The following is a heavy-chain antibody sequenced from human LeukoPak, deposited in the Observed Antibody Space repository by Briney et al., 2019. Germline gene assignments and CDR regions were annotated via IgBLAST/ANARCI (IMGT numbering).Heavy chain of an antibody. Sequence: GGSLRLSCAASGFTFSSYWMHWVRQAPGKGLVWVSRINSDGSSTSYADPVKGRFTISRDNAKNTLYLQMNSLRAEDTAVYYCAREGDGYNYRGVDYWGQGTLVTVSS. CDR3: AREGDGYNYRGVDY. CDR2: INSDGSST. D-gene: IGHD5-24*01. CDR1: GFTFSSYW. V-gene: IGHV3-74*01. J-gene: IGHJ4*02.